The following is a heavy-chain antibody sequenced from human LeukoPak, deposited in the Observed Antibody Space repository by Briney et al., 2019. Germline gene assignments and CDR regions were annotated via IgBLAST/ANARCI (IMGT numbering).Heavy chain of an antibody. CDR3: ARVYGDGYNTGDNYFDY. CDR1: GFTFSSYA. Sequence: GGSLRLSCAASGFTFSSYAMHWVRQAPGKGLEWVAVISYDGSNKYYADSVKGRFTISRDNSKNTLYLQMNSPRAEDTAVYYCARVYGDGYNTGDNYFDYWGQGTLVTVSS. J-gene: IGHJ4*02. CDR2: ISYDGSNK. D-gene: IGHD5-24*01. V-gene: IGHV3-30*01.